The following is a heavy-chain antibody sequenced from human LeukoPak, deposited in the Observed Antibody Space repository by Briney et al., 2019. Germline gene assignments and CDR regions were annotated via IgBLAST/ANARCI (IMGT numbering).Heavy chain of an antibody. CDR3: ASITRSHFWCGYFLRYYYYYGMDV. CDR1: GGTFSSYA. J-gene: IGHJ6*02. V-gene: IGHV1-69*13. D-gene: IGHD3-3*02. CDR2: IIPIFGTA. Sequence: SVKVSCKASGGTFSSYAISWVRQAPGQGLEWMGGIIPIFGTANYAQKFQGRVTITADESTSTAYMELSSLRSEDTAVYYCASITRSHFWCGYFLRYYYYYGMDVWGQGTTVTVSS.